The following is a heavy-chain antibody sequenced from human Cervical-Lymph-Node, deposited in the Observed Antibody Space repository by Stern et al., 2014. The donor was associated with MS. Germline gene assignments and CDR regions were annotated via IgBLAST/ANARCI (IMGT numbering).Heavy chain of an antibody. CDR2: IYPGDSDT. D-gene: IGHD3-16*01. CDR3: ARRRGDWYFDL. Sequence: EVQLVQSGAEVKKPGESLKISCKGSGYSFTNYWNVWVRQVPGKGLEWMGVIYPGDSDTEYSPSFQGHVTISADKSISPAYLQWSSLKASDTAMYYCARRRGDWYFDLWGRGTLVTVSS. V-gene: IGHV5-51*03. J-gene: IGHJ2*01. CDR1: GYSFTNYW.